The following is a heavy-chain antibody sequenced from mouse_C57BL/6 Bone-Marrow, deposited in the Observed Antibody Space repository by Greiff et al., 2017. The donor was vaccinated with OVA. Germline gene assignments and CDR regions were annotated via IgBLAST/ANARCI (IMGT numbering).Heavy chain of an antibody. J-gene: IGHJ1*03. CDR2: ISSGSSTI. Sequence: DVKLVESGGGLVKPGGSLKLSCAASGFTFSDYGMHWVRQAPEKGLEWVAYISSGSSTIYYADTVKGRFTISRDNAKNTLFLQMTSLRSEDTAMYYCANLLLPYFGVWGTGTTVTVSS. CDR3: ANLLLPYFGV. D-gene: IGHD1-1*01. CDR1: GFTFSDYG. V-gene: IGHV5-17*01.